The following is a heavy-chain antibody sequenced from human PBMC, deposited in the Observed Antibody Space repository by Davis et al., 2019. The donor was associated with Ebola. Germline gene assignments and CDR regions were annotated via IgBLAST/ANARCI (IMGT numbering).Heavy chain of an antibody. Sequence: ASVKVSCKASGYTFTNYGITWVRQAPGQGLEWMGWINPHNGNTSYAQNVQGRVIMTSDTATTTAYMEVGSLRSDDTAVYYCARAQFPTTSDHWGQGTLVTVSS. D-gene: IGHD1-1*01. CDR1: GYTFTNYG. V-gene: IGHV1-18*04. CDR2: INPHNGNT. CDR3: ARAQFPTTSDH. J-gene: IGHJ4*02.